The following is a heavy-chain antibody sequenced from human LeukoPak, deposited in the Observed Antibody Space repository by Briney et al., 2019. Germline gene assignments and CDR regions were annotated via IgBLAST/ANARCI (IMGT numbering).Heavy chain of an antibody. CDR3: AKDQVLDGSGSYYDHHDAFDI. Sequence: QPGGSLRLSCAASGFTFSSYAMSWVRQAPGKGLEWVSAISGSGGSTYYADSVKGRFTISRDNAKNSLYLQMNSLRAEDTAVYYCAKDQVLDGSGSYYDHHDAFDIWGQGTMVTVSS. D-gene: IGHD3-10*01. CDR1: GFTFSSYA. CDR2: ISGSGGST. J-gene: IGHJ3*02. V-gene: IGHV3-23*01.